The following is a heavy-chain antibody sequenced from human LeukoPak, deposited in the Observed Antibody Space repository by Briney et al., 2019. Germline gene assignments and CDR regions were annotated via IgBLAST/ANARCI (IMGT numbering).Heavy chain of an antibody. CDR1: GGSIGSNNYY. CDR3: ARSGYFDWHYYYYYYMDV. Sequence: PSETLSLTCTVSGGSIGSNNYYWGWIRQPPGKGLEWIGSIFHNGSTYYNPSLKSRVSISLDTSQNQFSLRLTSVTAADTAVYYCARSGYFDWHYYYYYYMDVWGKGTTVTVSS. CDR2: IFHNGST. D-gene: IGHD3-9*01. V-gene: IGHV4-39*07. J-gene: IGHJ6*03.